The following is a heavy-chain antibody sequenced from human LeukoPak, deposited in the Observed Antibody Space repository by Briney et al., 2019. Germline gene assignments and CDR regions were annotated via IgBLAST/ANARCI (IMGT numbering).Heavy chain of an antibody. Sequence: GGSLRLSCAASGFTFSSYAMSWVRQAPGKGLEWVSAISGSGGSTYYADSVKGRFTISRDNSKNTLYLQMNSLRAEDTAVYYCAKDRGYGDYVYALEYFQHWGQGTLVTVSS. CDR1: GFTFSSYA. CDR3: AKDRGYGDYVYALEYFQH. J-gene: IGHJ1*01. V-gene: IGHV3-23*01. D-gene: IGHD4-17*01. CDR2: ISGSGGST.